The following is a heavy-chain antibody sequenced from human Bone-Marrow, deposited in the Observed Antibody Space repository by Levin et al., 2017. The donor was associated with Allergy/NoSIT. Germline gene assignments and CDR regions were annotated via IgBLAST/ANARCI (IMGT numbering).Heavy chain of an antibody. CDR2: IYSGGDT. D-gene: IGHD3-10*01. V-gene: IGHV3-53*01. Sequence: GGSLRLSCAASGFTVSSNYMSWVRQAPGKGLEWVSVIYSGGDTYYADSVKGRFTISRDNSKNTLYLQMSSLRAEDTAVYYCARDTRSTDHAPGTYPRWYYFDCWGQGTLVTVSS. J-gene: IGHJ4*02. CDR1: GFTVSSNY. CDR3: ARDTRSTDHAPGTYPRWYYFDC.